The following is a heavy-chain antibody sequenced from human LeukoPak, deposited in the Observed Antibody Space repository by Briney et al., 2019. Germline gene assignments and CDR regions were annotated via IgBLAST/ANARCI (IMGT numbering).Heavy chain of an antibody. J-gene: IGHJ4*02. D-gene: IGHD1-26*01. CDR1: GFTFSSYA. Sequence: AGGSLRLSCAASGFTFSSYAMSWVRQAPGKGLEWVSAISGSGGSTYYADSVKGRFTISRDNSKNTLYLQMNSLRAEDTAVYYCASRGVVGFDYWGQGTLVTVSS. CDR3: ASRGVVGFDY. V-gene: IGHV3-23*01. CDR2: ISGSGGST.